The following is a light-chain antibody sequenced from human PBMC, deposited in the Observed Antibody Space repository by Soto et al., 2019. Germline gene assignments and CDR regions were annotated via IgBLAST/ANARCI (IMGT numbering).Light chain of an antibody. CDR3: QQYNKWPIT. V-gene: IGKV3-15*01. Sequence: EIVLTQSPSTLSVSPGEGATLSYRASQSVGSLLAWYQQKPGQAPRLLIYRASTRAAGLPDRFSGSGSETDFTLTISSLQSEDFAVYYCQQYNKWPITFGQGARLEI. J-gene: IGKJ5*01. CDR1: QSVGSL. CDR2: RAS.